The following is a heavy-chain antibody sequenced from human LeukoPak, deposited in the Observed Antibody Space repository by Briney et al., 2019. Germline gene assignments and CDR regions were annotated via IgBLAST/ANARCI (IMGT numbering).Heavy chain of an antibody. D-gene: IGHD5-18*01. CDR1: GGSISSSSYY. CDR3: ARRRGYSYGGVDY. Sequence: PSGTLSLTCTVSGGSISSSSYYWCWIRQPPGKGLECIGSIYYSGSTYYNPSLKSRVTISVDTSKNQFSLKLSSVTAADTAVYYCARRRGYSYGGVDYWGQGTLVTVSS. J-gene: IGHJ4*02. CDR2: IYYSGST. V-gene: IGHV4-39*01.